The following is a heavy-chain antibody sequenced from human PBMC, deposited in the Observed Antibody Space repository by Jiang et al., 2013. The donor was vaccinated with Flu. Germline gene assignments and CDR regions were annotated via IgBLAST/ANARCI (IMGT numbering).Heavy chain of an antibody. CDR1: GGAFSSYF. Sequence: LLKPSETLSLTCAVSGGAFSSYFWTWLRQTPGKGLEWIGEINYDLTANYNPSLKSRVSISLDPTKKRISLRLDSVAAADSGTYFCARQDFHASGSFDAWGRGTPVTVSS. D-gene: IGHD3-10*01. CDR3: ARQDFHASGSFDA. J-gene: IGHJ4*02. CDR2: INYDLTA. V-gene: IGHV4-34*01.